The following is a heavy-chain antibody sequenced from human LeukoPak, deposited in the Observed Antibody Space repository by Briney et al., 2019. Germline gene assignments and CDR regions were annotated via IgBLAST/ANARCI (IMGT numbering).Heavy chain of an antibody. CDR3: AKDLRPDGLYDFDS. J-gene: IGHJ4*02. V-gene: IGHV3-23*01. CDR1: GFTFNSYG. D-gene: IGHD5/OR15-5a*01. CDR2: IGGSGGST. Sequence: GGSLRLSCAASGFTFNSYGMSWVRQAPGKGLEWVSGIGGSGGSTYYADSVKGRFTISRDNSKNTVFLQMNSLKVEDTALYYCAKDLRPDGLYDFDSWGQGTLVTVSS.